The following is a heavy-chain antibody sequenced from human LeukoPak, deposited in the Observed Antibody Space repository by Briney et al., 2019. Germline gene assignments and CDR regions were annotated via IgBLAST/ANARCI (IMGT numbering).Heavy chain of an antibody. J-gene: IGHJ4*02. D-gene: IGHD2-15*01. V-gene: IGHV3-74*01. CDR2: IKTDGSST. Sequence: GGSLRLSCAASGLTFNNYWMHWVRQAPGRGLVWVSRIKTDGSSTHYAGSVKGRFTISRDNAKNTVYLQMNSLRAEDTAVYYCMGSIDYWGQGTLVTVSS. CDR1: GLTFNNYW. CDR3: MGSIDY.